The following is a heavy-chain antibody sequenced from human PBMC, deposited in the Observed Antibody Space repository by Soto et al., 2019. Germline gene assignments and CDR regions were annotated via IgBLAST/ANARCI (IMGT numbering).Heavy chain of an antibody. V-gene: IGHV1-46*01. CDR1: GYTFTRYY. CDR3: ARDLSREGDYYDRSGYYLDY. D-gene: IGHD3-22*01. J-gene: IGHJ4*02. Sequence: AAVKVSCMASGYTFTRYYMHWVRQAPGQGLEGMGIINPSDDATSYAEKFQGRLTMTKDTSTSTVYMEMSSLRSEDTAVYYCARDLSREGDYYDRSGYYLDYWGQGTLVTVSS. CDR2: INPSDDAT.